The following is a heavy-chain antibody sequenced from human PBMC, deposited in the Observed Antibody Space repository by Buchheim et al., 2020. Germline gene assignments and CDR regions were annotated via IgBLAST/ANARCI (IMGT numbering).Heavy chain of an antibody. V-gene: IGHV1-2*04. CDR1: GYTFTGYY. Sequence: QVQLVQSGAEVKKPGASVKVSCKASGYTFTGYYMHWVRQAPGQGLEWMGWIIPNSGGTNYAQKFQGWVTMTRDTSISTAYMELSRLRSDDTAVYYCAREGTMVRGVIIKETYYYGMDVWGQGTT. CDR2: IIPNSGGT. J-gene: IGHJ6*02. CDR3: AREGTMVRGVIIKETYYYGMDV. D-gene: IGHD3-10*01.